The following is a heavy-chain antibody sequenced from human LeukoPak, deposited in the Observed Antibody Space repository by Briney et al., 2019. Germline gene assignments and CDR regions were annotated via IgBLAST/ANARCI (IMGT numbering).Heavy chain of an antibody. D-gene: IGHD1-26*01. CDR1: GFTVSTNS. V-gene: IGHV3-66*01. Sequence: PGGSLRLSCTVSGFTVSTNSMSWVRQAPGKGLEWVSFIYSDNTHYSDSVKGRFTISRDNAKNSLFLQMNSLRAEDTAVYYCARTVYTVGSTDAFDMWGQGTMVTVSS. CDR3: ARTVYTVGSTDAFDM. J-gene: IGHJ3*02. CDR2: IYSDNT.